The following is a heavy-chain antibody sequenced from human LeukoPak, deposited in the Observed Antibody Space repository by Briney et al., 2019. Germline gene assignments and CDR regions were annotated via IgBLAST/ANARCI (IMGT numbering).Heavy chain of an antibody. J-gene: IGHJ4*02. V-gene: IGHV1-18*01. Sequence: ASVTVSCKASGYTFTNYGIGWVRQAPGQGLEWMGWISAYNGNTHYAQNLQGRVTMTTDTSTSTAYMELRSLRFDDTAVYYCARGGSGWSRDSWGQGTLVTVSS. CDR2: ISAYNGNT. CDR1: GYTFTNYG. CDR3: ARGGSGWSRDS. D-gene: IGHD6-19*01.